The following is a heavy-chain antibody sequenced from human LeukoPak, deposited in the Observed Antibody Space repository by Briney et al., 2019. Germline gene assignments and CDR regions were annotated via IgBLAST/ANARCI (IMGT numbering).Heavy chain of an antibody. CDR1: GFTFSSYG. V-gene: IGHV3-30*18. D-gene: IGHD4-17*01. CDR3: AKDTDYGDHTVDY. J-gene: IGHJ4*02. CDR2: ISYDGTNK. Sequence: PGRSLRLSCAASGFTFSSYGMHWVRQAPGKGLGWVAIISYDGTNKYYGDSVKGRFTISRDNSKNTLYLQINSLRVEDTAVYYCAKDTDYGDHTVDYWGQGTLVTVSS.